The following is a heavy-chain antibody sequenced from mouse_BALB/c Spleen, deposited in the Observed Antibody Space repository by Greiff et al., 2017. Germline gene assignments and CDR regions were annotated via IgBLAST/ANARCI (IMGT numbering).Heavy chain of an antibody. D-gene: IGHD1-1*01. J-gene: IGHJ2*01. Sequence: VQLQQSGAELVKPGASVKLSCTASGFNIKDTYMHWVKQRPEQGLEWIGRIDPANGNTKYDPKFQGKATITADTSSNTAYLQLSSLTSEDTAVYYCARERGSFYGSLYYFDYWGQGTTLTVSS. CDR1: GFNIKDTY. CDR2: IDPANGNT. V-gene: IGHV14-3*02. CDR3: ARERGSFYGSLYYFDY.